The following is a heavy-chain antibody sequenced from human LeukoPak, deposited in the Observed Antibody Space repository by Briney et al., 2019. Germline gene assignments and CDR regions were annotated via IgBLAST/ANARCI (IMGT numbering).Heavy chain of an antibody. CDR3: ANALGAHYFDY. J-gene: IGHJ4*02. Sequence: GGSLRLSCEASGFTFSNYWMIWLRQAPGKGLEWVANIKQDGSETYYVDSVRGRFSISRDNAKNSLYLQMNSLRAEDTAVYYCANALGAHYFDYWGQGTLVTVSS. V-gene: IGHV3-7*05. CDR2: IKQDGSET. D-gene: IGHD1-26*01. CDR1: GFTFSNYW.